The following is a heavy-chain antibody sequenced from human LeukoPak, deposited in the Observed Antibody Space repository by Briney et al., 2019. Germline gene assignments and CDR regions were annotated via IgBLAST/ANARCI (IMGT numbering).Heavy chain of an antibody. D-gene: IGHD3-16*01. Sequence: LTGGSLRLSCAASGFIFSSYWMSWVRQAPGKGLEWVANIKEDGSEKYYVDSVRGRFTISRDNAKKSLYLQMNSLRAEDTAVYYCARVPAYYDYVWGSFRPYYFDYWGQGTLVTVSS. CDR1: GFIFSSYW. V-gene: IGHV3-7*01. CDR2: IKEDGSEK. J-gene: IGHJ4*02. CDR3: ARVPAYYDYVWGSFRPYYFDY.